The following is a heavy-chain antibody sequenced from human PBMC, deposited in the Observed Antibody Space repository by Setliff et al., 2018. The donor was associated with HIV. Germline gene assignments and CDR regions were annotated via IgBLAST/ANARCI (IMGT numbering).Heavy chain of an antibody. J-gene: IGHJ3*02. D-gene: IGHD6-6*01. CDR3: ARGHSSSAYDAYDI. CDR1: GYSFTNYA. Sequence: ASVKVSCKASGYSFTNYAMHWVRQAPGQRLEWMGWINVGNDNTTYSQRLQDRVTIARDTSASTAYMELSSLRSEDTAVYYCARGHSSSAYDAYDIWGQGTMVTVSS. V-gene: IGHV1-3*01. CDR2: INVGNDNT.